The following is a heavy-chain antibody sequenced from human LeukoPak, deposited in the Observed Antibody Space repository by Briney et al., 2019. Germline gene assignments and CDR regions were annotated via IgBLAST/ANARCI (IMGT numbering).Heavy chain of an antibody. J-gene: IGHJ6*02. CDR1: GFTFDDYG. Sequence: GGSLRLSCAASGFTFDDYGMSWVRQAPGKGLEWVSGINWNGGSTGYADSVKGRFTISRDNAKNSLYLQMNSLRAEDTALYHCARAHLAQGRYYGSGRGYYGMDVWGQGTTVTVSS. V-gene: IGHV3-20*01. CDR2: INWNGGST. CDR3: ARAHLAQGRYYGSGRGYYGMDV. D-gene: IGHD3-10*01.